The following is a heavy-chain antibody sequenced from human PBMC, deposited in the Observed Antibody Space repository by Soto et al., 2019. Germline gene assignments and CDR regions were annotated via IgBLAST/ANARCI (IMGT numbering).Heavy chain of an antibody. CDR2: IIPIFDTA. D-gene: IGHD2-2*01. CDR3: ARDMIPAAISYRYYALDV. Sequence: QVQLVQSGAEVKTPGSSVKVSCTASGGTFSNYAISWVRQAPGQGLEWMGGIIPIFDTADYAQRFQGRVTITADESTSTAYLELSSLTSGDTAVYYCARDMIPAAISYRYYALDVWGQGTTVTVSS. CDR1: GGTFSNYA. J-gene: IGHJ6*02. V-gene: IGHV1-69*01.